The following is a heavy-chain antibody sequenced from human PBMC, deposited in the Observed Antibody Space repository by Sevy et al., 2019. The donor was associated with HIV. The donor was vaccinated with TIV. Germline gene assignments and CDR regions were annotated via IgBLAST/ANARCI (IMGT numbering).Heavy chain of an antibody. CDR1: GYTFTSYG. D-gene: IGHD3-10*01. J-gene: IGHJ6*03. CDR3: ACEHYGSGSSGYYYYMDV. CDR2: ISAYNGNT. V-gene: IGHV1-18*04. Sequence: ASVKVSGKASGYTFTSYGISWVRQAPGQGLEWMGWISAYNGNTNYAQKLQGRVTMTTDTSTSTAYMELRSLRSDDTAVYYCACEHYGSGSSGYYYYMDVWGKGTTVTVSS.